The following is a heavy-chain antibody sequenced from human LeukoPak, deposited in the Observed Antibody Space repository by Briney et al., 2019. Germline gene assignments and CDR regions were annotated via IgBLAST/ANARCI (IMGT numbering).Heavy chain of an antibody. CDR3: AKDQRYCSGGSCYDNWLDP. J-gene: IGHJ5*02. Sequence: GGSLRLSCAASGFTFSSYGMHWVRQAPGKGLEWVAVISYDGSNKYYADSVKGRFTISRGNSKNTLYLQMNSLRAEDTAVYYCAKDQRYCSGGSCYDNWLDPWGQGTLVTVSS. V-gene: IGHV3-30*18. CDR2: ISYDGSNK. CDR1: GFTFSSYG. D-gene: IGHD2-15*01.